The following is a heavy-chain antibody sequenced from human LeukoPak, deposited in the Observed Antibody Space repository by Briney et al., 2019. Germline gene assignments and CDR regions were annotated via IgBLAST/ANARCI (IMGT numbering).Heavy chain of an antibody. CDR2: IKQDESEK. Sequence: GGSLRLSCAVSGFTFSSYWMSWVRQAPGKGLEWVAIIKQDESEKYYVDSVKGRFTISRDNSKNTLYLQMNSLRAEDTAVYYCAKRDYWGQGTLVTVSS. J-gene: IGHJ4*02. CDR3: AKRDY. V-gene: IGHV3-7*03. CDR1: GFTFSSYW.